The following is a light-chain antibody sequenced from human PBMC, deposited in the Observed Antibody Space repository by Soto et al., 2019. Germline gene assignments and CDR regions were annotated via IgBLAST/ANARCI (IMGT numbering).Light chain of an antibody. CDR3: SSYISSTVPYV. J-gene: IGLJ1*01. CDR2: DVG. V-gene: IGLV2-14*03. CDR1: SRDVGGFNY. Sequence: QSVLTQPASVSGSPGQSITISCTGTSRDVGGFNYVSWYQQHPGKAPKLMIYDVGYRPSGVSTRFSGSKSGNTASLTISGLQAEDEADYYCSSYISSTVPYVFGTGTKLTVL.